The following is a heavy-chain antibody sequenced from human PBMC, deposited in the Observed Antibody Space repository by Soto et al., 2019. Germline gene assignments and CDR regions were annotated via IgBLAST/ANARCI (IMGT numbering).Heavy chain of an antibody. D-gene: IGHD6-13*01. V-gene: IGHV4-31*03. CDR1: GGSISSGGYY. CDR3: ARAGDLGSSSWYYPFDY. CDR2: IYYSGST. J-gene: IGHJ4*02. Sequence: PSETLSLTCTVSGGSISSGGYYWSWIRQHPGKGLEWIGYIYYSGSTYYNPSLKSRVTISVDTSKNQFSLKLSSVTAADTAVYYCARAGDLGSSSWYYPFDYWGQGTLVTVSS.